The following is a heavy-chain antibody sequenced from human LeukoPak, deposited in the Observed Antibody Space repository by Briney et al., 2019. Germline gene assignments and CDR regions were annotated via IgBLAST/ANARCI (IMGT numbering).Heavy chain of an antibody. V-gene: IGHV3-23*01. CDR3: AKGSSGYFVDI. J-gene: IGHJ4*02. D-gene: IGHD3-22*01. CDR1: GFIFNNYG. CDR2: ISNDGGGT. Sequence: PGGSLRLSCAASGFIFNNYGLIWVRQAPGKGLEWVSAISNDGGGTNSADFVKGRFTISRDNSKNTLFLQMRSLRAEDTALYYCAKGSSGYFVDIWGQGTLVTVSS.